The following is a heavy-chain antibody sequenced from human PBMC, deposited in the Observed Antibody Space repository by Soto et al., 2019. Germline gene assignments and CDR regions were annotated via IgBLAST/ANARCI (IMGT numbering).Heavy chain of an antibody. CDR2: ISNSDDVG. V-gene: IGHV3-23*01. CDR3: AKTVGATELEDY. D-gene: IGHD1-26*01. Sequence: EVQLLESGGGLIHPGGSLRLSCSASGFSFNNHVMNWVRQAPGKGLEWVSSISNSDDVGFYADSVRGRFSVSRDISANNLYLEMNYLRVEDTAIYYCAKTVGATELEDYLSQGTLVTDSS. J-gene: IGHJ4*02. CDR1: GFSFNNHV.